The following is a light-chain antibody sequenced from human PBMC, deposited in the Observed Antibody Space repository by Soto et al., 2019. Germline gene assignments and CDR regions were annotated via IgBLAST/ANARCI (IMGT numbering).Light chain of an antibody. Sequence: DIQMTQSPSTLSASVGDRVTITCRASQSINSWLAWYQQKPGKAPKLLIYKASSLESGVPSRFSGSGSGTEFSLTITSLQPDDFATFYCQHYNTYPYTFGQGNRLEIK. CDR2: KAS. CDR3: QHYNTYPYT. CDR1: QSINSW. J-gene: IGKJ2*01. V-gene: IGKV1-5*03.